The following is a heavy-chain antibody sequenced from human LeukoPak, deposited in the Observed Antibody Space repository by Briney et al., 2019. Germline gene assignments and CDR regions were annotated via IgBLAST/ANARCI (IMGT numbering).Heavy chain of an antibody. CDR3: ARPYSYSGSYFDY. Sequence: GGSLRLSCAASGFTFSSYSMNWVRQAPGKGLEWVSSISSSSSYIYYADSVKGRFTIPRDNAKNSLYLQMNSLRAEDTAVYYCARPYSYSGSYFDYWGQGTLVTVSS. V-gene: IGHV3-21*01. CDR1: GFTFSSYS. D-gene: IGHD1-26*01. CDR2: ISSSSSYI. J-gene: IGHJ4*02.